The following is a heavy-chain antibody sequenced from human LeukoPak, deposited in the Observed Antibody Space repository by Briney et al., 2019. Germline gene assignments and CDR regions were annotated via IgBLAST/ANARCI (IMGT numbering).Heavy chain of an antibody. CDR1: GGTFNSYA. V-gene: IGHV1-69*13. Sequence: SVKVSCKASGGTFNSYAISWVRQAPGQGLEWMGGIIPIFGTANYAQKFQGRVTITADESTSTAYMELSSLRSEDTAVYYCAREPHYDILTGYYTDYWGQGTLVTVSS. CDR3: AREPHYDILTGYYTDY. D-gene: IGHD3-9*01. J-gene: IGHJ4*02. CDR2: IIPIFGTA.